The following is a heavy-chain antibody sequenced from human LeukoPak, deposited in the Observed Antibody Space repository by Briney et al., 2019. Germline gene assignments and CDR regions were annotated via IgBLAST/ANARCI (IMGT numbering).Heavy chain of an antibody. CDR3: ARAAKYYYDSSGYDAFDI. D-gene: IGHD3-22*01. J-gene: IGHJ3*02. Sequence: GGSLRLSCAASGFTFDDYGMSWVRQAPGKGLEWVSGINWNGGSTGYADSVKGRFTISRDNAKNSLYLQMNSLRAEDTALYYCARAAKYYYDSSGYDAFDIRGQGTMVTVSS. CDR2: INWNGGST. CDR1: GFTFDDYG. V-gene: IGHV3-20*04.